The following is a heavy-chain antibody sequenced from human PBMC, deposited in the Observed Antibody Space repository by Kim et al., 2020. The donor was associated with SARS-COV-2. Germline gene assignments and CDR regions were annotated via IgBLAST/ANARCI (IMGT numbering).Heavy chain of an antibody. D-gene: IGHD6-13*01. V-gene: IGHV3-23*01. CDR2: ISGSGTSR. CDR1: GFTFSSYA. J-gene: IGHJ4*02. CDR3: AKAAAGISTFDA. Sequence: GGSLRLSCAGSGFTFSSYAMSWVRQAPGKGLEWVSAISGSGTSRYSADSVRGLFTICRDNSKNTLYLQMNSLRDEATAIYYCAKAAAGISTFDAWGQGT.